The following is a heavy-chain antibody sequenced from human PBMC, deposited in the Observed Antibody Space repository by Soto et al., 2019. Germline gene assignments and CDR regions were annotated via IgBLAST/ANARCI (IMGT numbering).Heavy chain of an antibody. V-gene: IGHV4-31*03. J-gene: IGHJ4*01. D-gene: IGHD6-6*01. CDR1: GGSISSGGYY. CDR3: ARHSAHRAARSLFAY. Sequence: QVQLQESGPGLVKPSQTLSLTCTVSGGSISSGGYYWSWIRQHPGKGLEWIGYIYYSGSTYYNPSIKSRVTLSVDTSKNQFALKLSSVTAADTAVYYCARHSAHRAARSLFAYWGHGTLVTVSS. CDR2: IYYSGST.